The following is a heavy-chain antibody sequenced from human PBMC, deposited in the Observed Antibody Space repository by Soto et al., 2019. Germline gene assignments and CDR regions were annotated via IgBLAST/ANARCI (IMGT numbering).Heavy chain of an antibody. J-gene: IGHJ4*02. CDR3: AGGHYFGDY. CDR1: GFTFSSYG. Sequence: QVQLVESGGGVVQPGRSLRLSCAASGFTFSSYGMQWVRQAPGKGLEWVSLTSYDGSDKYYTDSVKGRFTISRDNSKNTLYLQMNSLRAEATAVYFCAGGHYFGDYWGQGTQVTVSS. CDR2: TSYDGSDK. D-gene: IGHD1-26*01. V-gene: IGHV3-30*03.